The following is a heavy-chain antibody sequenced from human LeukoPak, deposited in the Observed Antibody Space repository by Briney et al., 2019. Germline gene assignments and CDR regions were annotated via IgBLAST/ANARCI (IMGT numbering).Heavy chain of an antibody. CDR2: IKQDGSEK. V-gene: IGHV3-7*01. Sequence: GGSLRPSGAPPGFTFRGYAMSWVRKAPGKGREWGANIKQDGSEKHNVDSVKGRFTISRDNAKNSLYLQMSSLRAEDTAVYYCTRVEETATTAAIIRKYSYYYYYMDVWGKGNTVTVSS. J-gene: IGHJ6*03. CDR3: TRVEETATTAAIIRKYSYYYYYMDV. CDR1: GFTFRGYA. D-gene: IGHD4-11*01.